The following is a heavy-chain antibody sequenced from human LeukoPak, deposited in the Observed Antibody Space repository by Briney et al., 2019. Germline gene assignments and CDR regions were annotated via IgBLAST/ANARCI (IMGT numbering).Heavy chain of an antibody. CDR3: ARGVVVAANNWFDP. D-gene: IGHD2-15*01. Sequence: GGSLRLSCAASGFTFSDYYMSWIRQAPGKGLEGVSYISSSSSYTNYADSVKGRFTISRDNAKNSLHLQMNSLRAEDTAVYYCARGVVVAANNWFDPWGQGTLVTVSS. CDR1: GFTFSDYY. V-gene: IGHV3-11*05. CDR2: ISSSSSYT. J-gene: IGHJ5*02.